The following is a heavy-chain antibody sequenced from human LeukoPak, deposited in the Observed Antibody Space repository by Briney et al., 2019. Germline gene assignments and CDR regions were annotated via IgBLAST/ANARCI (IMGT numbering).Heavy chain of an antibody. J-gene: IGHJ4*02. Sequence: SQTLSLTCAISGDSVSGNSVAWHWIRQSPSRGLEWLGRIYYRSKWGSDYATSVKSRITINIDTSKNQFSLQLNSVTPADTALYYCARARSWPLDYWGQGTLVTVSS. D-gene: IGHD6-13*01. CDR2: IYYRSKWGS. CDR1: GDSVSGNSVA. CDR3: ARARSWPLDY. V-gene: IGHV6-1*01.